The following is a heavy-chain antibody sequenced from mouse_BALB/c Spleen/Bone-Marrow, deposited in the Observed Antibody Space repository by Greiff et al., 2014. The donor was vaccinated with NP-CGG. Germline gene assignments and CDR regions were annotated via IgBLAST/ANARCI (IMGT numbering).Heavy chain of an antibody. V-gene: IGHV1-87*01. CDR3: AREGWDEDYAMDY. CDR2: IYPGDGDT. CDR1: GYTFTSYW. J-gene: IGHJ4*01. D-gene: IGHD4-1*01. Sequence: VQLQQSGAELARPGASVKLSCKASGYTFTSYWMQWVKQRPGQGLEWIGAIYPGDGDTRYTQKFKGKATLTADKSSSTAYMQLSSLASEDIAVYYCAREGWDEDYAMDYWGQGTSLTVSS.